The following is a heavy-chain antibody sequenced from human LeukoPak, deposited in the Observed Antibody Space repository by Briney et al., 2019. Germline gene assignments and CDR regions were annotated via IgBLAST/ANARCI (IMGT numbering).Heavy chain of an antibody. CDR1: GFTFSDYG. Sequence: PGGSLRLSRAASGFTFSDYGMHWVRQAPGKGLDWVAFIRYDGSNKCYADSVRGRFTISRDNSKNTLYLQMNSLTPEDTAVYYCAKGNCGGDCYTYFYFYMDVWGKGATVTVSS. V-gene: IGHV3-30*02. J-gene: IGHJ6*03. CDR2: IRYDGSNK. D-gene: IGHD2-21*02. CDR3: AKGNCGGDCYTYFYFYMDV.